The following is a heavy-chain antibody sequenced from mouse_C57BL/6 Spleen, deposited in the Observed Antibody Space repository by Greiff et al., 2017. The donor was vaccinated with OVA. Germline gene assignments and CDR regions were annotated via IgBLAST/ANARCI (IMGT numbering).Heavy chain of an antibody. CDR1: GYAFSSSW. Sequence: VQLQQSGPELVKPGASVKISCTASGYAFSSSWMNWVKQRPGKGLEWIGRIYPGDGDTNYNGKFKGKATLTADKSSSTAYMQLSSLTSADSAVYFCARGDYSNYEFAYWGQGTLVTVSA. CDR2: IYPGDGDT. J-gene: IGHJ3*01. V-gene: IGHV1-82*01. D-gene: IGHD2-5*01. CDR3: ARGDYSNYEFAY.